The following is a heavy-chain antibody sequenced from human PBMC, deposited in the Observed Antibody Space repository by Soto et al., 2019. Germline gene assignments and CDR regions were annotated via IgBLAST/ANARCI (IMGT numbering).Heavy chain of an antibody. CDR3: GRTARNYKYNDMYV. Sequence: PGESLKISCKGSGYNFINYWIAWVRQMPGRGLEWMGIISPGDSHTKYSPSLQGQVTISADKSISTAYLQWSSLKASDTAMYYCGRTARNYKYNDMYVWGQGTTVTVSS. CDR1: GYNFINYW. D-gene: IGHD1-7*01. CDR2: ISPGDSHT. V-gene: IGHV5-51*01. J-gene: IGHJ6*02.